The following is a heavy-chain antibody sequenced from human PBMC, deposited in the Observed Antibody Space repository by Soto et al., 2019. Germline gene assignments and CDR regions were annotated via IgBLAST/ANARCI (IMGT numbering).Heavy chain of an antibody. D-gene: IGHD4-17*01. J-gene: IGHJ3*02. V-gene: IGHV1-2*04. CDR3: ARDLATTTVTTTAFDI. CDR1: GYTFTGYY. CDR2: INPNSGGT. Sequence: GASVKVSCKASGYTFTGYYVHWVRQAPGQGLEWMGWINPNSGGTNYAQKFQGWVTMTRDTSISTAYMELSRPRSDDTAVYYCARDLATTTVTTTAFDIWGQGTMVNASS.